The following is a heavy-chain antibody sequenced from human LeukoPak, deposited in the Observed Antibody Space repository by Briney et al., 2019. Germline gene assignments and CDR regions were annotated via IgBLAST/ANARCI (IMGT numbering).Heavy chain of an antibody. V-gene: IGHV3-48*01. CDR3: ARDRTDSSGYYYVWYFDL. D-gene: IGHD3-22*01. CDR2: ISSSSSTI. CDR1: GFTFSSYA. J-gene: IGHJ2*01. Sequence: GGSLRLSCAASGFTFSSYAMNWVRQAPGKGLEWVSYISSSSSTIYYADSVKGRFTISRDNAKNSLYLQMNSLGAEDTAVYYCARDRTDSSGYYYVWYFDLWGRGTLVTVSS.